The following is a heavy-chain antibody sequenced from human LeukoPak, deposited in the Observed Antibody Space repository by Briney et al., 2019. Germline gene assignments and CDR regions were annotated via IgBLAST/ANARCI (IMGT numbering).Heavy chain of an antibody. Sequence: GGSLRLSCAAPGFTFSTYAMHWVRQAPGKGLEWVAVISNDATKKYYADSVKGRSTISRDNSESTLYLQMNSLRAEDTAVYYCARERGSGSPGDYWGQGALVTVSS. V-gene: IGHV3-30*03. CDR1: GFTFSTYA. CDR2: ISNDATKK. D-gene: IGHD1-26*01. J-gene: IGHJ4*02. CDR3: ARERGSGSPGDY.